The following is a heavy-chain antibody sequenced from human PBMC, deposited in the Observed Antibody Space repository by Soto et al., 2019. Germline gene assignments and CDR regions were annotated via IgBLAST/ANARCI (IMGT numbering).Heavy chain of an antibody. D-gene: IGHD3-22*01. V-gene: IGHV3-21*04. CDR2: SSSSSSNI. CDR1: GFSCSSYR. Sequence: PVGPLTLACGPSGFSCSSYRMNSVRQAPGKGLEWVSSSSSSSSNIYYADSVKGRFTIPRDNSKNTLYLQMNSLRAEDTAVYYCAKGKMIVVVSLDCWGQGTLVTVSS. J-gene: IGHJ4*02. CDR3: AKGKMIVVVSLDC.